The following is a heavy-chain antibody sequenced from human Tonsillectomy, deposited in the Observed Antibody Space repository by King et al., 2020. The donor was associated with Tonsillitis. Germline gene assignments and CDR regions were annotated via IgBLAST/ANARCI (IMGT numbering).Heavy chain of an antibody. CDR2: IRDDGTNK. CDR3: AKRHLDSSGYYSGFDS. D-gene: IGHD3-22*01. CDR1: GFTFNDYD. V-gene: IGHV3-30*02. Sequence: VQLVESGGGVVQPGGSLRLSCAPSGFTFNDYDMSWIRQAPGTGLEWVAYIRDDGTNKYYADSVTGRFTISRDNSRNKLYLQMNGLRTGETAVYYCAKRHLDSSGYYSGFDSWGQGTLVTVSS. J-gene: IGHJ4*02.